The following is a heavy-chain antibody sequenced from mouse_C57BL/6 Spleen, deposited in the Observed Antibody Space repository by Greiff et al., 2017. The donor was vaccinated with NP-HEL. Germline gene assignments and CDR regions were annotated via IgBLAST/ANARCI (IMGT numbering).Heavy chain of an antibody. V-gene: IGHV5-4*01. CDR3: ARGYDYDGPYYAMDY. CDR2: ISDGGSYT. D-gene: IGHD2-4*01. J-gene: IGHJ4*01. CDR1: GFTFSSYA. Sequence: EVQLQESGGGLVKPGGSLKLSCAASGFTFSSYAMSWVRQTPEKRLEWVATISDGGSYTYYPDNVKGRFTISRDNAKNNLYLQMSHLKSEDTAMYYCARGYDYDGPYYAMDYWGQGTSVTVSS.